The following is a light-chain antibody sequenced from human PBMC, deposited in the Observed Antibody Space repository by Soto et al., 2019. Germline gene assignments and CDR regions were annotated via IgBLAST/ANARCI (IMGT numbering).Light chain of an antibody. V-gene: IGKV3-15*01. CDR3: QQYDRWPPLT. J-gene: IGKJ4*01. Sequence: EIVMTQSPATLSVSPGERVTLSCRASQNIRTNLAWYQQKPGQAPRLLIYGASTRATGIPDRFSGSGSGTEFTLTVSGLQSEDFAVYYCQQYDRWPPLTFGGGTTVEIK. CDR2: GAS. CDR1: QNIRTN.